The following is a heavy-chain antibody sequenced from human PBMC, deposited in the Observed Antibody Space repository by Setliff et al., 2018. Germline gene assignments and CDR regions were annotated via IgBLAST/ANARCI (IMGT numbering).Heavy chain of an antibody. J-gene: IGHJ6*03. D-gene: IGHD3-22*01. V-gene: IGHV3-73*01. Sequence: PGESLKISCAASEFSLSDFAIHWVRQAPGKGLEWVGRVRRMTNSYATAYGVSARGRFTISRDNSKNTLYLQMNSLRADDTAVYYCAKTAHHYESSGYYYDPYFYYMDVWGRGTTVTVSS. CDR1: EFSLSDFA. CDR2: VRRMTNSYAT. CDR3: AKTAHHYESSGYYYDPYFYYMDV.